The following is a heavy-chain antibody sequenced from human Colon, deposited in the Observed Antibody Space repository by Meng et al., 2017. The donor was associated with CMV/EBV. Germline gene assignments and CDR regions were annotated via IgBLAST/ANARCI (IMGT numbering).Heavy chain of an antibody. J-gene: IGHJ6*02. CDR1: GYSFASYW. D-gene: IGHD2-2*01. CDR2: IYPGDYDT. CDR3: ARLGYCTSTSCKGYNYGMDV. Sequence: GESLKISCKGSGYSFASYWIAWVRQMPGKGLEWMGIIYPGDYDTRYNPSFEGQVTIPVDKSINSAHLQYNGLRASDTAIYYCARLGYCTSTSCKGYNYGMDVWGQGTTVTVSS. V-gene: IGHV5-51*01.